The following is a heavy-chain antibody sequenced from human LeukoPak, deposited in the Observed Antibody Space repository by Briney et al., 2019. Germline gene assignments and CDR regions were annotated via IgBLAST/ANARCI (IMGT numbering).Heavy chain of an antibody. J-gene: IGHJ5*02. Sequence: GGSLRLSCAASGFTFSSYSMNWVRQAPGKGLEWVSSISSSSSYIYYADSVKGRFTISRDNAKNSLYLQMNSLRAKDTAVYYCARDGVGETISWFDTWGQGTLVTVSS. D-gene: IGHD1-26*01. CDR2: ISSSSSYI. CDR3: ARDGVGETISWFDT. CDR1: GFTFSSYS. V-gene: IGHV3-21*04.